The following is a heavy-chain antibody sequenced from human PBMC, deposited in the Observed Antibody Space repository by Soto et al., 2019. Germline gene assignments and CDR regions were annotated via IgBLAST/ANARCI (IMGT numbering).Heavy chain of an antibody. V-gene: IGHV4-30-4*08. Sequence: QVQLQESGPGLVKPSQTLSLTCTVSGGSVSSADWNWSWIRQTPGKGLEWIGHIYEGGRTYSNPSLMSRATISVDTSKTLFSLNLMSVPAADTAVYYCTRGPSGDKVDFWGQGLLVTVSS. J-gene: IGHJ4*02. D-gene: IGHD7-27*01. CDR1: GGSVSSADWN. CDR3: TRGPSGDKVDF. CDR2: IYEGGRT.